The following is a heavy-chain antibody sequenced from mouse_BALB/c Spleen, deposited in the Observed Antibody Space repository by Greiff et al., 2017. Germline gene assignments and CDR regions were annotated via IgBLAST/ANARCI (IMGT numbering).Heavy chain of an antibody. CDR3: ARDGYYWYFDV. J-gene: IGHJ1*01. CDR1: GYTFTSYW. D-gene: IGHD2-3*01. CDR2: INPSNGRT. V-gene: IGHV1S81*02. Sequence: QVQLQQPGAELVKPGASVKLSCKASGYTFTSYWMHWVKQRPGQGLEWIGEINPSNGRTNYNEKFKSKATLTVDKSSSTAYMQLSSLTSEDSAVYYCARDGYYWYFDVWGAGTTGTVSS.